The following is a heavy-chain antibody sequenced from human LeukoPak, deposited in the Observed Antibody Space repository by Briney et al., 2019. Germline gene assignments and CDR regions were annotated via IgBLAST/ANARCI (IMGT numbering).Heavy chain of an antibody. D-gene: IGHD2-15*01. CDR3: ASGSGGWFDP. J-gene: IGHJ5*02. V-gene: IGHV3-11*06. Sequence: GGSLRLSCAASGFTFSDYYMSWIRQAPGKGLEWVSCISSSSSYTNYADSVKGRFTISRDNAKNSLYLQMNSLRAEDTAVYYCASGSGGWFDPWGQGTLVTVSS. CDR1: GFTFSDYY. CDR2: ISSSSSYT.